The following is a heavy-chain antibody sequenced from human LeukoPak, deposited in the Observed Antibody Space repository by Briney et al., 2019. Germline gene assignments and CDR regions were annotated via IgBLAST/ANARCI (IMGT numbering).Heavy chain of an antibody. J-gene: IGHJ4*02. CDR2: ISYDGSNK. V-gene: IGHV3-30-3*01. Sequence: GGSLRLSCAASGFTFSSYAMHWVRQAPGKGLEWVAVISYDGSNKYYADSVKGRFTISRDNSKNTLHLQMNSLRAEDTAVYYCARGSTVGATPFDYWGQGTLVTVSS. CDR3: ARGSTVGATPFDY. D-gene: IGHD1-26*01. CDR1: GFTFSSYA.